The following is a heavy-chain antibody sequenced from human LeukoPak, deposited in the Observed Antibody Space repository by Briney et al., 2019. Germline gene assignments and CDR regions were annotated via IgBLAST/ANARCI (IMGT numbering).Heavy chain of an antibody. J-gene: IGHJ4*02. Sequence: GGSLRLSCAASGFTFSSYSMNWGRQAPGKGLGWVSYISSSSSTIYYADSVKGRFTISRDNAKNSLYLQMNSLRAEDTAVYYCARVSSGIWWNFDYWGQGTLVTVSS. CDR2: ISSSSSTI. V-gene: IGHV3-48*01. D-gene: IGHD3-10*01. CDR3: ARVSSGIWWNFDY. CDR1: GFTFSSYS.